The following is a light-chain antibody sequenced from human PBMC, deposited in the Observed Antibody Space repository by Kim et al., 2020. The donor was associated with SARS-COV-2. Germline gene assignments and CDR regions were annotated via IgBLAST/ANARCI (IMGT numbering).Light chain of an antibody. J-gene: IGKJ1*01. Sequence: GGNVTSPCWANQSISIWLAWSQQKPGKAHNLLIYDASNLESGVPSRFSGSGSGTEFTLTISSLQPDDFATYNCQEYKTNSWTFGQGTKV. CDR3: QEYKTNSWT. CDR2: DAS. CDR1: QSISIW. V-gene: IGKV1-5*01.